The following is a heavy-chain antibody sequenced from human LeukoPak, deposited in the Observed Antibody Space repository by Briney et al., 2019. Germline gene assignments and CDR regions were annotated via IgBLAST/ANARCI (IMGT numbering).Heavy chain of an antibody. CDR2: FDPEDGET. CDR3: ATRLYYDFWSGYTRFDWFDP. Sequence: ASVKVSCKVSGYTLTELSMHWVRQAPGKGLEWMGGFDPEDGETIYAQKFQGRVTMTEDTSTDTAYMELSSLRSEDTAVYYCATRLYYDFWSGYTRFDWFDPWGQGTLVTVSS. CDR1: GYTLTELS. D-gene: IGHD3-3*01. J-gene: IGHJ5*02. V-gene: IGHV1-24*01.